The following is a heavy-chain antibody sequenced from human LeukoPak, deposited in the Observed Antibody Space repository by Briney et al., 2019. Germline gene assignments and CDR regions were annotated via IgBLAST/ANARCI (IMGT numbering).Heavy chain of an antibody. CDR1: GFTFSSYN. CDR2: ISSSRNII. J-gene: IGHJ4*02. Sequence: VGSLRLSCAASGFTFSSYNMNWVRQAPGKGLEWPSYISSSRNIIYYADSVKGRFTISRDNARNSLYLQMNSLRAEDTAVYYCARDSSESRGTHWGQGTLVTVSS. V-gene: IGHV3-48*01. CDR3: ARDSSESRGTH. D-gene: IGHD3-16*01.